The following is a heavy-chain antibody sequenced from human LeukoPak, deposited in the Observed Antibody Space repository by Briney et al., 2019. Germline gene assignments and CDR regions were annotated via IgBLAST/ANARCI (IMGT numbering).Heavy chain of an antibody. CDR3: ARVPLYFDWLSAALDY. J-gene: IGHJ4*02. Sequence: GGSLRLSCAASGFTFSSYAMHWVRQAPGKGLEYVSAISSNGGSTYYANSVKGRFTISRDNSKNTLYLQMGSLRAEDMAVYYCARVPLYFDWLSAALDYWGQGTLVTVSS. CDR1: GFTFSSYA. D-gene: IGHD3-9*01. V-gene: IGHV3-64*01. CDR2: ISSNGGST.